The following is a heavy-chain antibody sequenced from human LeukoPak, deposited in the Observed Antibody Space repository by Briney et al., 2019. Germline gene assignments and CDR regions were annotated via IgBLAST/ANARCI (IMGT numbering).Heavy chain of an antibody. D-gene: IGHD6-13*01. CDR1: GFTFSSYA. CDR2: ISGSGGST. J-gene: IGHJ5*02. V-gene: IGHV3-23*01. CDR3: ECPQLANNWFDP. Sequence: PGGSLRLSCAASGFTFSSYAMSWVRQAPGKGLEWVSAISGSGGSTYYADSVKGRFTISRDNSKNTLYLQVNSLRAEDTAVYYCECPQLANNWFDPWGQGTLVTVSS.